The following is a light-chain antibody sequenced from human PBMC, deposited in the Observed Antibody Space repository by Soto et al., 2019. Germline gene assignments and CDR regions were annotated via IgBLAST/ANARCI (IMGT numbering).Light chain of an antibody. CDR1: QSVSNY. CDR3: QQRSNWPLT. Sequence: EIVLTQARATMTLNTGERATLSCRASQSVSNYLAWYQQKPGQAPRLLIYDASDRATGIPARFSGSGSGADFTLTISSLEAEDFAVYYCQQRSNWPLTFGGGTKVDIK. J-gene: IGKJ4*01. V-gene: IGKV3-11*01. CDR2: DAS.